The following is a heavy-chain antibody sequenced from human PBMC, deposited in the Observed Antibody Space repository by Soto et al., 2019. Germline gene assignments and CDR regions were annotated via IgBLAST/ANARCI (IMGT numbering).Heavy chain of an antibody. CDR3: ARGDVGAFDL. J-gene: IGHJ3*01. D-gene: IGHD1-26*01. CDR2: ITSGGVNK. Sequence: GGSLRLSCAASGFTFSSYAMTWVRQAPGKGLEWVSIITSGGVNKYYADSVKGRFTISRDTSKNTLYLQMTSLRAEDTAVYYCARGDVGAFDLWGQGTMVTVSS. CDR1: GFTFSSYA. V-gene: IGHV3-23*01.